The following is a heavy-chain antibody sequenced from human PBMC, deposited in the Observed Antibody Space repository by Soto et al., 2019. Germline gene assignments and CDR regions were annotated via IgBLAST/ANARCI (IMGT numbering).Heavy chain of an antibody. CDR3: AKDLYYYGSGSPSYFDY. J-gene: IGHJ4*02. Sequence: GGSLRLSCAASGFTFSSYAMSWVRQAPGKGLEWVSAISGSGGSTYYADSVKGRFTISRDNSKNTLYLQMNSLRAEDTAVYYCAKDLYYYGSGSPSYFDYWGQGTLVTVSS. CDR2: ISGSGGST. V-gene: IGHV3-23*01. CDR1: GFTFSSYA. D-gene: IGHD3-10*01.